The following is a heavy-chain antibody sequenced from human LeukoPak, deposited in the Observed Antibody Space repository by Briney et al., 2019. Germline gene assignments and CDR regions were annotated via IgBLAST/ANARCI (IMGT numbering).Heavy chain of an antibody. J-gene: IGHJ4*02. Sequence: SQTLSLTCAISEYSVSSNSAAWNWIRQSPSRGLEWLGRTYYRSKWYYDYALSVKSRITINPDTSKNQFSLQLNSVTPEDTAVYYCARGARTGQLRYFDYWGQGTLVTVSS. CDR1: EYSVSSNSAA. D-gene: IGHD1-1*01. CDR2: TYYRSKWYY. CDR3: ARGARTGQLRYFDY. V-gene: IGHV6-1*01.